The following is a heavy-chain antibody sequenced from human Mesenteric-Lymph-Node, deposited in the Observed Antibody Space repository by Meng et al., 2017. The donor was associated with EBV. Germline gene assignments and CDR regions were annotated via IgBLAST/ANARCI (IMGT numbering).Heavy chain of an antibody. D-gene: IGHD3-10*01. CDR1: GYTLISHE. V-gene: IGHV1-8*01. CDR3: ARVYGSGSPNH. J-gene: IGHJ5*02. Sequence: QGHLVQAGAEVKMPWTSAKVAGKASGYTLISHEINWVRQAPGQGLEWMGWLNPNNGYTGSAQKFQGRVTMTRDTSISTAYMELTNLTSEDTAVYYCARVYGSGSPNHWGQGTLVTVSS. CDR2: LNPNNGYT.